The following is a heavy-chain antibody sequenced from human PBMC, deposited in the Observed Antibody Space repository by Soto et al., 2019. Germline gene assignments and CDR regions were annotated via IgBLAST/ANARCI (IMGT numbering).Heavy chain of an antibody. CDR2: IRSEADGGTA. V-gene: IGHV3-15*01. D-gene: IGHD2-21*01. Sequence: EVQLVESGGGLVKPGGSLRLSCAASKFTFINAWMSWVRQPPGKGPEWVGRIRSEADGGTADYTAPVKGRFTISRDDSKNTLYLEMNSLSTEDTAVYYCITFLRPGPIPSWGQGTLVTVSS. CDR1: KFTFINAW. J-gene: IGHJ5*02. CDR3: ITFLRPGPIPS.